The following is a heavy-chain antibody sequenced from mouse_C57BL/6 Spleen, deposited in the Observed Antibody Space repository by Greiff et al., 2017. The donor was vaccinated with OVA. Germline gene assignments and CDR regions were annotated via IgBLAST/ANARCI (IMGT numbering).Heavy chain of an antibody. CDR2: ISDGGSYT. V-gene: IGHV5-4*01. J-gene: IGHJ2*01. Sequence: EVKLVESGGGLVKPGGSLKLSCAASGFTFSSYAMSWVRQTPEKRLEWVATISDGGSYTYYPDNVKGRFTISRDNAKNNLYLQMSHLKSEDTAMFYCAGEANYYGSSYLDYWGQGTTLTVSS. D-gene: IGHD1-1*01. CDR3: AGEANYYGSSYLDY. CDR1: GFTFSSYA.